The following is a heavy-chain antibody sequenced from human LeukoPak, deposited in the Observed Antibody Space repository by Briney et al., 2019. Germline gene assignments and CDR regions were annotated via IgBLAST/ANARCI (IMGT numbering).Heavy chain of an antibody. J-gene: IGHJ6*03. Sequence: ASVKVSCKASGYTFTSYDINWVRQATGQGLEWMGWMNPNSGDTGYAQKFQGRVTMTRNTSISTAYMELSSLRSEDTAVYYCARGGIWGVYMDVWGKGTTVTVSS. V-gene: IGHV1-8*01. CDR1: GYTFTSYD. CDR3: ARGGIWGVYMDV. D-gene: IGHD2-21*01. CDR2: MNPNSGDT.